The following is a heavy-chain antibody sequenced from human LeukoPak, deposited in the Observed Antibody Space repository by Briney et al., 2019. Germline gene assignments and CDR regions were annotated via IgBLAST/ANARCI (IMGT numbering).Heavy chain of an antibody. CDR2: INHSGNT. D-gene: IGHD2-2*02. J-gene: IGHJ3*02. Sequence: PSETLSLTCTVFYGSFSGYYWSWIRQPPGKGLEWIGEINHSGNTNYNPSLKSRITISVDTSKDQFTLKLSSVTAADTAVYYCATVVVPAAIYGGRGAFDIWGQGTMVTVSS. CDR3: ATVVVPAAIYGGRGAFDI. V-gene: IGHV4-34*01. CDR1: YGSFSGYY.